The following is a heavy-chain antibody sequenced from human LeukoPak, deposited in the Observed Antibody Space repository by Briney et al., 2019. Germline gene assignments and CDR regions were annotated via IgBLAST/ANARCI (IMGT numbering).Heavy chain of an antibody. D-gene: IGHD6-13*01. J-gene: IGHJ4*02. Sequence: SQTLSLTCAISGDSVSSNSAAWNWIRQSPSRGLEWLGRTYYRSKWYNDYAVSVKSRITINPDTSKNQFSLQLNSVTPEDTAVYYCARAPPRSSSWYSSYFDYWGQGTLVTVSS. CDR2: TYYRSKWYN. V-gene: IGHV6-1*01. CDR1: GDSVSSNSAA. CDR3: ARAPPRSSSWYSSYFDY.